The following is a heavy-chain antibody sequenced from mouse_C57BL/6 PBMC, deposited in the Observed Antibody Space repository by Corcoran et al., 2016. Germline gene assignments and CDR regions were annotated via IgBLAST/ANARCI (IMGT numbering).Heavy chain of an antibody. J-gene: IGHJ2*01. Sequence: QIQLVQSGPELTKPGETVKISCKASGYTFTTYGMSWVKQAPGKGLKWMGWINTYSGVPTYADDFKGRFAFSLETSASTAYLQINNLKNEDTATYFCAIYGNYDFDYWGQGTTLTVSS. CDR1: GYTFTTYG. D-gene: IGHD2-1*01. CDR2: INTYSGVP. V-gene: IGHV9-3*01. CDR3: AIYGNYDFDY.